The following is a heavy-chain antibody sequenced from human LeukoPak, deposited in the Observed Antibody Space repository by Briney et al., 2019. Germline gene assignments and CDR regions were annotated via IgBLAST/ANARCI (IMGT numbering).Heavy chain of an antibody. CDR2: IWYDGSNK. Sequence: PGGSLRLSCAASGFTFSSYGMHWVRQAPGKGLEWVAVIWYDGSNKYYANSVKGRFTISRDNSKNTLYLQMNSLRAEDTAVYYCAREARIFDAFDIWGQGTMVTVSS. D-gene: IGHD3-9*01. V-gene: IGHV3-33*01. CDR3: AREARIFDAFDI. CDR1: GFTFSSYG. J-gene: IGHJ3*02.